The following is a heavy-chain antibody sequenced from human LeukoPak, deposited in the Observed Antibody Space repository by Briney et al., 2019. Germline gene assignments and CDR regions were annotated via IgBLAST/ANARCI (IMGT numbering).Heavy chain of an antibody. D-gene: IGHD3-16*01. Sequence: SGGSLRLSCEASGFTLSTYWMNWVRQVPGKGLDWVANINPDGSGKRCVDSVKGRFTIARDNADNSLSLQMNSLRVEDTAVYYCASWGAGGNSWGQGTLVTVSS. V-gene: IGHV3-7*01. CDR1: GFTLSTYW. J-gene: IGHJ4*02. CDR2: INPDGSGK. CDR3: ASWGAGGNS.